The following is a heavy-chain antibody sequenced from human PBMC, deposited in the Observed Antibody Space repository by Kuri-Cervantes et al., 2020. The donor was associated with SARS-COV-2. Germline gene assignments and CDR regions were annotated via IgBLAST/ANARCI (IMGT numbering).Heavy chain of an antibody. J-gene: IGHJ4*02. Sequence: GESLKISCAASGFTFSDYYMNWIRQAPGKGLEWVSYISSSGSSIYYADSVKGRFTISRDNAKNSLYLQMNSLRAEDTAVYYCARNLREGYSPYYFDYWGQGTLVTVSS. CDR3: ARNLREGYSPYYFDY. CDR2: ISSSGSSI. D-gene: IGHD2-2*02. CDR1: GFTFSDYY. V-gene: IGHV3-11*01.